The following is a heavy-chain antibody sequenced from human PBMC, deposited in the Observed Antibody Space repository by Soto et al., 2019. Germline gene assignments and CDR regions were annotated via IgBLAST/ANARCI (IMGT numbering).Heavy chain of an antibody. V-gene: IGHV4-31*03. CDR3: ARRPGIMTQIPY. J-gene: IGHJ1*01. CDR1: GGSISSGGYY. CDR2: IYYSGST. D-gene: IGHD3-16*01. Sequence: PSETLSLTCTVSGGSISSGGYYWSWFRQHPGKGLEWIGYIYYSGSTYYNPSLKSRVTISVDTSKNQFSLKLSSVTAADTAVYYCARRPGIMTQIPYWAQGTLVTVSS.